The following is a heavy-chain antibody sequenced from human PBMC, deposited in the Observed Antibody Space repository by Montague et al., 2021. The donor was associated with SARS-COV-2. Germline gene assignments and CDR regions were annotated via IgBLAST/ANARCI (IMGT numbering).Heavy chain of an antibody. CDR1: SGSISTGHH. CDR2: IYYSGST. Sequence: TLSLTCSVSSGSISTGHHWSWIRQHPMKGLEWIGYIYYSGSTYYNPSFKGRVTISMDTAKNQFSLELTSMTAADTAVYYCARDHGQWFGELWGHGLDVWGQGTTVIVSS. CDR3: ARDHGQWFGELWGHGLDV. J-gene: IGHJ6*02. D-gene: IGHD3-10*01. V-gene: IGHV4-31*03.